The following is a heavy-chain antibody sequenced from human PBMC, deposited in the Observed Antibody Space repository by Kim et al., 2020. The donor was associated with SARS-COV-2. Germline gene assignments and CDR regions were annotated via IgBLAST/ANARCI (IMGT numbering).Heavy chain of an antibody. J-gene: IGHJ6*02. CDR1: GGTFSSYA. CDR3: AREPMTFPTYYYGMDV. Sequence: SVKVSCKASGGTFSSYAISWVRQAPGQGLEWMGGIIPIFGTANYAQKFQGRVTITADESTSTAYMELSSLRSEDTAVYYCAREPMTFPTYYYGMDVWGQGTTVTVSS. CDR2: IIPIFGTA. V-gene: IGHV1-69*13.